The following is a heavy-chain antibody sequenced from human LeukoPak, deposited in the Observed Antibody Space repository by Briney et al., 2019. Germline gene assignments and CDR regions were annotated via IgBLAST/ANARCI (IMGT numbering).Heavy chain of an antibody. V-gene: IGHV4-59*01. CDR3: ASGGNGAYYFDY. Sequence: SETLSLTCTVSGGSISSYYWSWIRQPPGKGLEWIGYIYYSGSTNYNPSLKSRATISVDTSKNQFSLKLSSVTAADTAVYYCASGGNGAYYFDYWGQGTLVTVSS. CDR1: GGSISSYY. D-gene: IGHD1-1*01. CDR2: IYYSGST. J-gene: IGHJ4*02.